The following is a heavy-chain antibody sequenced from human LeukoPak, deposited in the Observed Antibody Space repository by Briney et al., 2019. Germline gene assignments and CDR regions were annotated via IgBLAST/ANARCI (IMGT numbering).Heavy chain of an antibody. J-gene: IGHJ4*02. CDR2: IYHSGST. CDR3: ARKSDSSSWSSTYTIFDY. CDR1: GFTFSSYTI. V-gene: IGHV4-4*02. Sequence: GSLRLSCIASGFTFSSYTIHWVRQPPGKGLEWIGEIYHSGSTNYNPSLKSRVTISVDKSKNQFSLKLSSVTAADTAVYYCARKSDSSSWSSTYTIFDYWGQGTLVTVSS. D-gene: IGHD6-13*01.